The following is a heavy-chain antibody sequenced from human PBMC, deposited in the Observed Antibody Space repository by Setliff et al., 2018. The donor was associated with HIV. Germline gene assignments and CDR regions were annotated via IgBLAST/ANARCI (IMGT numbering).Heavy chain of an antibody. J-gene: IGHJ4*02. V-gene: IGHV3-48*04. D-gene: IGHD4-17*01. CDR3: ARTYYGGNY. CDR1: GFTSTSAW. CDR2: VSSSGNTI. Sequence: PGGSLRLSCAASGFTSTSAWMTWVRQAPGKGLQWLSYVSSSGNTIFYVESVKGRFTISRDNAKNSLFLQMHSLRAEDTAVYYCARTYYGGNYWGQGALVTVSS.